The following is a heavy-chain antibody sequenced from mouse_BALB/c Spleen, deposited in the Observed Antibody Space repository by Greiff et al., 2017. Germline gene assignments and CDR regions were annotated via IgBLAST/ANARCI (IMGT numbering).Heavy chain of an antibody. D-gene: IGHD2-3*01. CDR2: ILPGSGST. V-gene: IGHV1-9*01. CDR1: GYTFSSYW. Sequence: QVQLQQSGAELMKPGASVKISCKATGYTFSSYWIEWVKQRPGHGLEWIGEILPGSGSTNYNEKFKGKATFTADTSSNTAYMQLSSLTSEDSAVYYCARWLLHENAMDYWGQGTSVTVSS. CDR3: ARWLLHENAMDY. J-gene: IGHJ4*01.